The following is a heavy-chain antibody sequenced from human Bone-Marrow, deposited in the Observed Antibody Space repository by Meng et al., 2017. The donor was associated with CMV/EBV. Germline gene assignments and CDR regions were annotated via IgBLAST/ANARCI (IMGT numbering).Heavy chain of an antibody. CDR1: GFTFSGYW. CDR2: IKYDGSEI. V-gene: IGHV3-7*01. CDR3: ARVANGDNYFDY. J-gene: IGHJ4*02. Sequence: GGSLRLSCAASGFTFSGYWMSWVRQPPGKGLEWVANIKYDGSEIDYVDSVEGRFTTSRDNAKNSLYLQMDSLRDEDTATYYCARVANGDNYFDYWGQGTVVTVSS.